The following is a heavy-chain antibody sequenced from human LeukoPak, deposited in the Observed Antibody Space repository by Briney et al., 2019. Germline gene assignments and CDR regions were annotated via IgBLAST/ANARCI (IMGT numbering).Heavy chain of an antibody. V-gene: IGHV5-51*01. CDR2: IYPGDSDT. CDR3: ARLAYCGGDCYSRHFDY. J-gene: IGHJ4*02. D-gene: IGHD2-21*02. CDR1: GYSFTSYW. Sequence: GESLKISCKGSGYSFTSYWIGWVRQMPGKGLEWMGIIYPGDSDTRYSPSFQGQVTISADKSISTAYLQWSSLKASDTAMYYCARLAYCGGDCYSRHFDYWGQGTLVTVSS.